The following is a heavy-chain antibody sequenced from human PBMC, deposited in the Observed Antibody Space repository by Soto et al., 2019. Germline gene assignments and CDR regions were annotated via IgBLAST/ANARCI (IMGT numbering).Heavy chain of an antibody. CDR2: IYYSGST. CDR3: ARETRIVATRSNWFDP. Sequence: SETLSLTCTVSGGSIISYYWSWIRQPPGRGLEWIGYIYYSGSTNYNPSLKSRVTISVDTSKNQFSLKLSSVTAADTAVYYCARETRIVATRSNWFDPWGQGTLVTVSS. J-gene: IGHJ5*02. CDR1: GGSIISYY. D-gene: IGHD5-12*01. V-gene: IGHV4-59*01.